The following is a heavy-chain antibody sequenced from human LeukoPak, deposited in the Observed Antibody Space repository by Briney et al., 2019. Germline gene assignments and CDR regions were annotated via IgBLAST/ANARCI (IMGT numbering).Heavy chain of an antibody. CDR2: IYTSGST. D-gene: IGHD6-13*01. CDR3: AREQQLAEYFQH. J-gene: IGHJ1*01. V-gene: IGHV4-61*02. Sequence: SETLSLTCTVSGGSISSGSYYWSWIRQPAGKGLEWIGRIYTSGSTNYNPSLKSRVTISVDTSKNQFSLKLSSVTAADTAVYYCAREQQLAEYFQHWGQGTLVTVSS. CDR1: GGSISSGSYY.